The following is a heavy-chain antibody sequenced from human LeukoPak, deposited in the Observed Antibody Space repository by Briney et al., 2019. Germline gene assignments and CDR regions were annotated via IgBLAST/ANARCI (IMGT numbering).Heavy chain of an antibody. CDR1: GFTFSNYG. CDR3: AKEVLDDNWITIDY. Sequence: GGSLRLSCAASGFTFSNYGMSWVRQAPGKGLEWVTGINASGGSAYADSVKGRFTISRDNSKNTLYMQMNSLRAEDTALYYCAKEVLDDNWITIDYWGQGILVAVSS. CDR2: INASGGSA. V-gene: IGHV3-23*01. D-gene: IGHD1-1*01. J-gene: IGHJ4*02.